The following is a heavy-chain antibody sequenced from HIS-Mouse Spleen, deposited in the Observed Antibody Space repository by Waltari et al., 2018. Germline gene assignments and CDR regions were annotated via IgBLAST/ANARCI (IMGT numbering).Heavy chain of an antibody. J-gene: IGHJ2*01. D-gene: IGHD1-26*01. CDR3: ARDSGSYSFWYFDL. Sequence: QVQLVQSGAEVKKPGSSVKVSCKASGAPFSSYAISWVRQAPGQGLEWMGGIIPIFGTANYAQKFQGRVTITADESTSTAYMELSSLRSEDTAVYYCARDSGSYSFWYFDLWGRGTLVTVSS. CDR2: IIPIFGTA. CDR1: GAPFSSYA. V-gene: IGHV1-69*01.